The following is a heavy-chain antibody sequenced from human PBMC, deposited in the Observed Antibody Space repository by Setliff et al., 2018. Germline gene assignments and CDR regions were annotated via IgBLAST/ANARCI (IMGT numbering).Heavy chain of an antibody. J-gene: IGHJ4*02. Sequence: PSETLSLTCAVSGYSISSGYYWGWIRQPPGKGLEWIGSIYHSGSTYYNPSLKSRVTISVDTSKNQFSLKLSSVTAADTAVYYCARGDYYDPKYYFDYWGQGTLVTV. CDR2: IYHSGST. D-gene: IGHD3-22*01. CDR1: GYSISSGYY. V-gene: IGHV4-38-2*01. CDR3: ARGDYYDPKYYFDY.